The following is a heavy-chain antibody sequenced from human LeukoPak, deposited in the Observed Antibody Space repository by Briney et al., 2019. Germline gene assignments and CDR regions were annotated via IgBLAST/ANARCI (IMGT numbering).Heavy chain of an antibody. J-gene: IGHJ5*02. D-gene: IGHD4-11*01. CDR2: IYSGGST. V-gene: IGHV3-53*01. CDR3: AREGMTTASFDP. Sequence: GGSLRLSCAASGFTVSSNYMSWVRQAPGKGLEWVSVIYSGGSTYYAHSVKGRFTISRDNSKNTLYLQMNSLRAEDTAVYYCAREGMTTASFDPWGQGTLVTVSS. CDR1: GFTVSSNY.